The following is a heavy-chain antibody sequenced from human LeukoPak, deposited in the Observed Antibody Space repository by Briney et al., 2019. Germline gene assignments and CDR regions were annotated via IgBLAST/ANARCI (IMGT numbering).Heavy chain of an antibody. CDR3: ASSGPTVAYHDY. CDR1: GYSLSNGYY. J-gene: IGHJ4*02. CDR2: IYHSGSI. Sequence: PSETLSLTCTVSGYSLSNGYYWGWIRQPPGKGLEWIGSIYHSGSIYYNPSLKSRVTISVDTSKNQLSLKLSSVTAADTAVYYCASSGPTVAYHDYWGQGTLVTVSS. V-gene: IGHV4-38-2*02. D-gene: IGHD4-23*01.